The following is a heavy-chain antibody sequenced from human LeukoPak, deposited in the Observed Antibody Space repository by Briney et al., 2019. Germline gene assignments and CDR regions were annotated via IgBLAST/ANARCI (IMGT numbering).Heavy chain of an antibody. J-gene: IGHJ4*02. CDR1: GFTFNTYA. CDR3: VKDATPWNSIWDYFDF. D-gene: IGHD1-7*01. CDR2: IGGGDDI. Sequence: GGSLRLSCAASGFTFNTYAMSWVRQAPGRGLGWVSGIGGGDDIHYADSVKGRFTVSRDDSKNTLYLQMNSLRAEDTAIYYCVKDATPWNSIWDYFDFWGQGTLVTVSS. V-gene: IGHV3-23*01.